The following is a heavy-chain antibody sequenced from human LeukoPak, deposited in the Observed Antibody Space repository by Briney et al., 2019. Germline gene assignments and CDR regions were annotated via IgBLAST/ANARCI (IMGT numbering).Heavy chain of an antibody. CDR2: MNPNSGNT. D-gene: IGHD3-22*01. Sequence: ASVKVSCKASGYTFTGYYMHWVRQATGQGLEWMGWMNPNSGNTGYAQKFQGRVTMTRNTSISTAYMELSSLRSEDTAVYYCARAMYYYDSSGYYRAWGQGTLVTVSA. CDR1: GYTFTGYY. J-gene: IGHJ5*02. CDR3: ARAMYYYDSSGYYRA. V-gene: IGHV1-8*02.